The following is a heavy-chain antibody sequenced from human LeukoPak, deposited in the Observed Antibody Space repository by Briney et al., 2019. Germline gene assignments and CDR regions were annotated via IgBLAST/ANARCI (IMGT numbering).Heavy chain of an antibody. CDR3: ARGSPSVKWEPDWFDP. V-gene: IGHV1-8*01. D-gene: IGHD1-26*01. Sequence: ASVKVSCKASGYTFTSYDINWVRQATGQGLEWMGWMNPNSGNTGYAQKFQGRVTMTRNTSISTAYMELSSLRSEDTAVYYCARGSPSVKWEPDWFDPWGQGTLVTVSS. J-gene: IGHJ5*02. CDR1: GYTFTSYD. CDR2: MNPNSGNT.